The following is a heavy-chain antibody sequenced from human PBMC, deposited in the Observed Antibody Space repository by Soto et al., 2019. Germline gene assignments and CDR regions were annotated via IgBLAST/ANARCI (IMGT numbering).Heavy chain of an antibody. V-gene: IGHV4-30-4*01. CDR1: GGSISSGDYY. Sequence: SETLSLTCTVSGGSISSGDYYWSWIRQPPGKGLEWLGYIYYSGSTYYNPSLKSRVTISVDTSKNQFSLKLSSVTAPDTAVYYCAGWNNWNYVGAYYFDYWGQGTLVTVSS. D-gene: IGHD1-7*01. CDR2: IYYSGST. J-gene: IGHJ4*02. CDR3: AGWNNWNYVGAYYFDY.